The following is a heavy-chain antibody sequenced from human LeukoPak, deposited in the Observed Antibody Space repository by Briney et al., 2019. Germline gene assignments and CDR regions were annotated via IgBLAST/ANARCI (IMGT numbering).Heavy chain of an antibody. CDR1: GFTFSSYW. J-gene: IGHJ4*02. V-gene: IGHV3-7*01. CDR2: IKQDGSEK. Sequence: GGSLRLSCAASGFTFSSYWMSWVRQAPGKGLEWVANIKQDGSEKYYVDSVKGRFTISRDNAKNSLYLQMNSLRAEDTAVYYCAKDLSARFLDYWGQGTLVTVSS. CDR3: AKDLSARFLDY. D-gene: IGHD3-16*02.